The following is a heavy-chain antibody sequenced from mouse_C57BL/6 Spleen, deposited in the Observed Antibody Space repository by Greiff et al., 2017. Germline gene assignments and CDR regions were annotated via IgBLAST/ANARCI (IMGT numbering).Heavy chain of an antibody. CDR1: GYTFTDYY. CDR2: INPNNGGT. Sequence: EVQLQQSGPELVKPGASVKISCKASGYTFTDYYMNWVKQSHGKSLEWIGDINPNNGGTSYNQKFKGKATLTVDKSSSTAYMELRSLTSEDSAVYYCAREGGRRFAYWGQGTLVTVSA. V-gene: IGHV1-26*01. J-gene: IGHJ3*01. D-gene: IGHD3-3*01. CDR3: AREGGRRFAY.